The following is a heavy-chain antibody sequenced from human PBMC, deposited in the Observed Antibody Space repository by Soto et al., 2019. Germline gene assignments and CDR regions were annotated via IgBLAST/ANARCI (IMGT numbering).Heavy chain of an antibody. J-gene: IGHJ6*02. V-gene: IGHV4-59*01. CDR1: GGSISSYY. Sequence: SETLSLTCTVSGGSISSYYWSWIRQPPGKGLEWIGYIYYSGSTNYNPSLKSRATISVDTSKNQFSLKLSSVTAADTAVYYCARDKGSYYYYYGMDVWGQGTTVTVSS. CDR2: IYYSGST. CDR3: ARDKGSYYYYYGMDV.